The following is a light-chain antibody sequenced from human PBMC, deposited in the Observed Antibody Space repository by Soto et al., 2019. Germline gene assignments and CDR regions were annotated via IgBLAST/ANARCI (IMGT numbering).Light chain of an antibody. Sequence: LTQPASVSWSPGQSITISCTGTGSDVGCYKLLSWYQQHPGKAPKLMIYEGSKRPSGVSNRFSGSKSSNTASLTISGLQAEDEADYYCCSYAGSSTYVFGTGTKGTVL. CDR2: EGS. CDR3: CSYAGSSTYV. V-gene: IGLV2-23*01. J-gene: IGLJ1*01. CDR1: GSDVGCYKL.